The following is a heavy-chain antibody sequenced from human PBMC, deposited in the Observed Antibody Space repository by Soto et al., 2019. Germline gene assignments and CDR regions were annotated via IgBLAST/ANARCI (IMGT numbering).Heavy chain of an antibody. CDR2: ISAYNSNT. J-gene: IGHJ3*02. CDR3: ASELSTDAFDI. D-gene: IGHD4-17*01. Sequence: ASVKVSCKASGYTFTSYGISWVRQAPGQGLEWMGWISAYNSNTNYAQKLQGRVTMTTDTSTSTAYMELRSLRSYATAVYYCASELSTDAFDIWGQGTMVTVSS. CDR1: GYTFTSYG. V-gene: IGHV1-18*01.